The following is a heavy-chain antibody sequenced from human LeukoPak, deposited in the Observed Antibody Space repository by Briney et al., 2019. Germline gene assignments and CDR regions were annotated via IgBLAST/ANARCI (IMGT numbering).Heavy chain of an antibody. CDR2: INSDGSST. CDR3: ATLRDDSGVYYLNY. CDR1: GFTFSSYW. D-gene: IGHD3-22*01. V-gene: IGHV3-74*01. J-gene: IGHJ4*02. Sequence: GGSLRLSCAASGFTFSSYWMHWVRQAPGKGLVWVSRINSDGSSTSYADSVKGRFTISRDNAKNTLYLQMNSLRAEDTAVYYCATLRDDSGVYYLNYGGKETLVTVSS.